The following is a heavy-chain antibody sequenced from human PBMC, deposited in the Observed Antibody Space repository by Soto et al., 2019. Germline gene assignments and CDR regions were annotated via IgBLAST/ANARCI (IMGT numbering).Heavy chain of an antibody. CDR1: GGTISRYS. V-gene: IGHV1-69*08. Sequence: QVQLVQSGAEVKKPGSSVKVSCKASGGTISRYSITWVRQAPGHGLEWIGRVIPIFGIPTYAQKFQGRVTITADESTSTAYMELSSQRSDDTAVYYCAREDRDRETGLVPAAIDGMDVWGQGTTVTVSS. D-gene: IGHD2-2*01. CDR2: VIPIFGIP. CDR3: AREDRDRETGLVPAAIDGMDV. J-gene: IGHJ6*02.